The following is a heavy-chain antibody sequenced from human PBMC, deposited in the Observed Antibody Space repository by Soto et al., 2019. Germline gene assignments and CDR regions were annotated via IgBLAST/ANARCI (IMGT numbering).Heavy chain of an antibody. CDR1: GYPFTSYG. CDR3: ARAVLSVLLYYYYSLDV. D-gene: IGHD2-21*01. V-gene: IGHV1-18*01. J-gene: IGHJ6*02. CDR2: ISIYNGNT. Sequence: QVQLVQSGVEVKNPGASVRVSCKASGYPFTSYGISWVRQAPGQGLEWMGWISIYNGNTNYAREFQGRVTMTTDTATRTAYMELRSLRSADTAVYYCARAVLSVLLYYYYSLDVCGQGTTVIVSS.